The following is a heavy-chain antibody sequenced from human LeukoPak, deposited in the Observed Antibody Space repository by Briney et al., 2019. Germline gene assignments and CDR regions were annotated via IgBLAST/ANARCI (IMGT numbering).Heavy chain of an antibody. D-gene: IGHD3-10*01. CDR1: GGSISSHY. J-gene: IGHJ6*03. CDR2: IYYSGST. CDR3: ARDQLWFGEDYYYYMDV. Sequence: PSETLSLTCTVSGGSISSHYWSWIRQPPGKGLEWIGYIYYSGSTNYNPSLKSQVTISVDTSKNQFSLKLSSVTAADTAVYYCARDQLWFGEDYYYYMDVWGKGTTVTVSS. V-gene: IGHV4-59*11.